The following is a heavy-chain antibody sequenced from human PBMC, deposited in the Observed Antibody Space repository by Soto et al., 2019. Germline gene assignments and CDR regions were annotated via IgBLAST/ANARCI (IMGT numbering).Heavy chain of an antibody. CDR3: AKKKPPGVVGFDY. D-gene: IGHD3-3*01. Sequence: EVQLLDSGGGLVQPGGSLRLSCAASGFSFSSYAMGWVRQAPGKGLEWVSSISGSGSGTYYADSVKGRFTISRDNSKHTLYLQMNSLRVEDTAVYYCAKKKPPGVVGFDYWGQGTLVTVSS. J-gene: IGHJ4*02. CDR2: ISGSGSGT. CDR1: GFSFSSYA. V-gene: IGHV3-23*01.